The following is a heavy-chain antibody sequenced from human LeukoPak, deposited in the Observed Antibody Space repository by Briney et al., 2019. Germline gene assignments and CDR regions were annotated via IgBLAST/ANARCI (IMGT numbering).Heavy chain of an antibody. D-gene: IGHD2-21*02. CDR3: ARARGDYYFDY. J-gene: IGHJ4*02. Sequence: PGGSLRLSCAASGFIFSSYWMSWVRQAPGKGLEWVANIKQGGSEKYYVDSVKGRFTISRDNAKDSPYLQTNSLRAEDTAVYYCARARGDYYFDYWGQGTLVTVSS. CDR2: IKQGGSEK. V-gene: IGHV3-7*04. CDR1: GFIFSSYW.